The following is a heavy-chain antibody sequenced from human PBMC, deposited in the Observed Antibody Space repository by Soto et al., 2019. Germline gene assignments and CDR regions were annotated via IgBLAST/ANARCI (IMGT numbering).Heavy chain of an antibody. CDR3: AKDLGVQQWVYYALDD. Sequence: QVQVVESGGGVVQPGRSLRLSCAASGFTFSSYAMHWVRQAPGKGLEWVAVVSYDGSNQYYADSVKGRFTISRDNSNNTLYLQMSSLRAEDTALYYCAKDLGVQQWVYYALDDWGQGTAVTVSS. CDR2: VSYDGSNQ. V-gene: IGHV3-30*18. J-gene: IGHJ6*02. D-gene: IGHD6-19*01. CDR1: GFTFSSYA.